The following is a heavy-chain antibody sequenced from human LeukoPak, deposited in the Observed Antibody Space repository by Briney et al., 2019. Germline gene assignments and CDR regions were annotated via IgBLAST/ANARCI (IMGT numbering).Heavy chain of an antibody. J-gene: IGHJ4*02. D-gene: IGHD6-19*01. Sequence: SETLSLTCTVSGGSISSYYWSWIRQPPGKGLEWIGNIYDSGTTNYNPSLKSRVAISLDTSKNEFSLKLSSVTAADTAVYYCANTKQWLAFDYWSQGTLATVSS. CDR1: GGSISSYY. CDR3: ANTKQWLAFDY. CDR2: IYDSGTT. V-gene: IGHV4-59*03.